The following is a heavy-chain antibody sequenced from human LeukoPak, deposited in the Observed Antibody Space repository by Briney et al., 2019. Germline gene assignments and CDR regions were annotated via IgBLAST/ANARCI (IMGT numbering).Heavy chain of an antibody. CDR2: INPNSGGT. Sequence: ASVKVSCKASGYTXTDYYIHWVRQASGQGLEWMGWINPNSGGTNYAQKFQGRVTVTRDTSISTAYMELSRLRSDDTAVYYCARRYCSGVSCYLDYWGQGTLVTVSS. J-gene: IGHJ4*02. V-gene: IGHV1-2*02. CDR1: GYTXTDYY. CDR3: ARRYCSGVSCYLDY. D-gene: IGHD2-15*01.